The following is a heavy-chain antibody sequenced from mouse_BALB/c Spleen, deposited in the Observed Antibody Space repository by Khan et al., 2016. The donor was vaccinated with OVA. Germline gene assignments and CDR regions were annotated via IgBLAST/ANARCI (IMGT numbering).Heavy chain of an antibody. V-gene: IGHV9-3-1*01. Sequence: QIQLVQSGPELKKPGETVKISCKASGYTFRNNGMNWVKQAPGKGLKWMGWINTYTGEPTYADDFKGRFAFSLETSANTAYLQINNLKNEDTATYFCARVEYNGTMDSWGQGTSVTVSA. CDR3: ARVEYNGTMDS. CDR1: GYTFRNNG. CDR2: INTYTGEP. D-gene: IGHD6-1*01. J-gene: IGHJ4*01.